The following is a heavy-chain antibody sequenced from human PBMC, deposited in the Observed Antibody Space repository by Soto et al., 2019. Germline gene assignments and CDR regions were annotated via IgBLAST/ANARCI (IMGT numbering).Heavy chain of an antibody. V-gene: IGHV1-8*01. J-gene: IGHJ4*02. CDR2: MNPYSGNT. CDR3: ARRKERSGPHYFDY. Sequence: ASVKVSCKASGYTFTTYDISWVRQATGQGLEWMGWMNPYSGNTGYAQKFQGRVTVTRNTSISTVYMELSGLRPDDTAVYYCARRKERSGPHYFDYWGQGSRVTSPQ. D-gene: IGHD6-25*01. CDR1: GYTFTTYD.